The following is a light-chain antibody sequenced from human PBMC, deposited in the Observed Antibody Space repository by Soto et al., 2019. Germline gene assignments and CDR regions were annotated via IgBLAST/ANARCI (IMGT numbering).Light chain of an antibody. CDR3: ESWDNNILV. Sequence: QLVLTQSSSASASLGSSGKLTCTLSSGHSSYIIAWHQQQTGNATRYLMKLEVSGSYNKGSGVPDRFSGSSSGADRYLTFSCLPFEDEADYFCESWDNNILVFGGGTKLTVL. J-gene: IGLJ2*01. CDR1: SGHSSYI. CDR2: LEVSGSY. V-gene: IGLV4-60*02.